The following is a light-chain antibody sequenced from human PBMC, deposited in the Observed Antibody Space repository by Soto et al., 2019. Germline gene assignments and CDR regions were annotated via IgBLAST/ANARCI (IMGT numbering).Light chain of an antibody. CDR3: CSYAGSSFYV. V-gene: IGLV2-23*02. CDR2: EVS. Sequence: QSVLTQPASVSGSPGQSITISCTGTSSVVGSYNLVSWYQQHPGKAPKLMIYEVSKRPSGVSNRLSGSKSGNTASLTISGLQAEDEADYYCCSYAGSSFYVFGTGTKVTVL. CDR1: SSVVGSYNL. J-gene: IGLJ1*01.